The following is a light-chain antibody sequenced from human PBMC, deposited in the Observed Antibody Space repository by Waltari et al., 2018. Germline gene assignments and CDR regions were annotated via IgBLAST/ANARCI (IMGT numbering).Light chain of an antibody. V-gene: IGLV1-40*01. CDR3: QSYDSSLSGYV. CDR1: SRNIGEGYD. Sequence: QSVLTQPPSVSGAPGQRVTIPGTGSSRNIGEGYDVNRYQQLPGTAPKLLIYGNSNRPSGVPDRFSGSKSGTSASLAITGLQAEDEADYYCQSYDSSLSGYVFGTGTKVTVL. J-gene: IGLJ1*01. CDR2: GNS.